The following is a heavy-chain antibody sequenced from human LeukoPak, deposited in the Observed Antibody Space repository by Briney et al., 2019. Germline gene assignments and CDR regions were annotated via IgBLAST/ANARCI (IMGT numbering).Heavy chain of an antibody. CDR3: ARHLSLRYCSSTSCYKRYNWFDP. J-gene: IGHJ5*02. CDR2: IYPGDSDT. Sequence: GESLKISCKGSGYSFTSYWIGWVRQMPGKGLEWMGIIYPGDSDTRYSPSFQGQVTISADKSISTAYLRWSSLKASDTAMYYCARHLSLRYCSSTSCYKRYNWFDPWGQGTLVTVSS. CDR1: GYSFTSYW. D-gene: IGHD2-2*02. V-gene: IGHV5-51*01.